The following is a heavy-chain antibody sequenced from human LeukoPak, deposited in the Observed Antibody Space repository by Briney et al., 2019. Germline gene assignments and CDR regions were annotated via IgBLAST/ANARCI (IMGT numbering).Heavy chain of an antibody. V-gene: IGHV1-2*02. Sequence: ASVKVSCKASGYTFTGYYMHWVRQAPGQGLEWMGWINPNSGGTNYAQKIQGRVTMTRDTSISTAYMELSRLRSDDMAVYYCARVVVARSDAFDIWGQGTMVTVSS. D-gene: IGHD2-15*01. CDR1: GYTFTGYY. CDR2: INPNSGGT. J-gene: IGHJ3*02. CDR3: ARVVVARSDAFDI.